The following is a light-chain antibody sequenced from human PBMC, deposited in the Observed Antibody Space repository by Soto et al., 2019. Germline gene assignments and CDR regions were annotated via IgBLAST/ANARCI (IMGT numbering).Light chain of an antibody. CDR3: QQYGNSPIT. J-gene: IGKJ5*01. CDR2: GTS. CDR1: ERIYSAY. V-gene: IGKV3-20*01. Sequence: EVVLTQSPGTLSLSRGERATLSCRASERIYSAYLGCYQQKPGQAPTLLIYGTSSRATGIPDRFSGSGSGTDFTLTISRLEPEDFAVYYCQQYGNSPITFGQGTRLEIK.